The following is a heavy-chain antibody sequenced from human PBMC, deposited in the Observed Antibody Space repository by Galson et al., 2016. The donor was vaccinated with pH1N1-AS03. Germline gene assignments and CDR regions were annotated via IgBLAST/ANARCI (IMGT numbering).Heavy chain of an antibody. Sequence: VKVSCKASGDTFNDNALHWVRQAPGQSLEWMGWVNLGNSNTKYSQRFQDRVIITMDTSANTAYMELRDLTSEDTAMYYCARGDPAVADFVYWGQGTLVTVSS. J-gene: IGHJ4*02. D-gene: IGHD6-19*01. V-gene: IGHV1-3*01. CDR2: VNLGNSNT. CDR1: GDTFNDNA. CDR3: ARGDPAVADFVY.